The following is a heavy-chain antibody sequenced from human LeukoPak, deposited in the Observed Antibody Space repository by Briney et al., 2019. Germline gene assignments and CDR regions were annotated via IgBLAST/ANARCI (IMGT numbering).Heavy chain of an antibody. CDR3: AKDSRMMVVFITGKGTEFDY. CDR2: IRYDGSNK. J-gene: IGHJ4*02. V-gene: IGHV3-30*02. CDR1: GFTFGNYG. Sequence: GGSLRLSCAASGFTFGNYGMHWVRQAPGKGLEWVAFIRYDGSNKYYADSVKGRFTMSRDNSKNTLYLQMNSLRAEDTAVYYCAKDSRMMVVFITGKGTEFDYWGQGALVTVSS. D-gene: IGHD3-22*01.